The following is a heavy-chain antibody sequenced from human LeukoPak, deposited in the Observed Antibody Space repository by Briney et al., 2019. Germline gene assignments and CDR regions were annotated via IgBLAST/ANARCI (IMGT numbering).Heavy chain of an antibody. Sequence: SETLSLTCTVSGGSISSSSYYWGWIRQPPGKGLEWIGSIYYSGSTYYNPSLKSRVTISVDTSKNQFSLKLSSVTAADTAVYYCARRRIVVVPAANSLFDYWGQGTLVTVSS. CDR1: GGSISSSSYY. CDR3: ARRRIVVVPAANSLFDY. J-gene: IGHJ4*02. V-gene: IGHV4-39*01. D-gene: IGHD2-2*01. CDR2: IYYSGST.